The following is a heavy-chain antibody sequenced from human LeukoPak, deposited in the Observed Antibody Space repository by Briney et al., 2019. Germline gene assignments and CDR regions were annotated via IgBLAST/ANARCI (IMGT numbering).Heavy chain of an antibody. J-gene: IGHJ4*02. V-gene: IGHV1-2*02. Sequence: ASVKVSCKAAGYTFTGYYMHWVRQAPGQGLEWMGWINPNSGGTTYAQKFQGRITMTRDTSISTAYMELSSLRSDDTAVYYCARGSRHTYDILTGYYNFDYWGQGTLVTVSS. CDR3: ARGSRHTYDILTGYYNFDY. CDR1: GYTFTGYY. CDR2: INPNSGGT. D-gene: IGHD3-9*01.